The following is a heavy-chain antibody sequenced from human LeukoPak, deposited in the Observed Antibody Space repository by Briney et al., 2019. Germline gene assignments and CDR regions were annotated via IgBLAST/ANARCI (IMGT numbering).Heavy chain of an antibody. V-gene: IGHV3-74*01. D-gene: IGHD5-18*01. Sequence: GGSLRLSCAASGFTFSSYWMHWVRQAPGKGLVWVSRINSDGSSTSYADSVKGRFTISRDNAKNSLYLQMNSLRAEDTAVYYCAGDTVNEWIQLWFDYWGQGTLVTVSS. J-gene: IGHJ4*02. CDR2: INSDGSST. CDR3: AGDTVNEWIQLWFDY. CDR1: GFTFSSYW.